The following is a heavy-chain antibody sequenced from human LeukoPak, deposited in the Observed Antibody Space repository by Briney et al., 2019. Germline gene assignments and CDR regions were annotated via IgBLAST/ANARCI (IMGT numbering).Heavy chain of an antibody. Sequence: ASVKVSCKASGYTFTGYYMHWVRQAPGQGLEWMGWINPNSGGTNYAQKFQGRVTMTRDTSISTAYMELSRLRSDDTAVYYCARDLYGSGSYYKYYFDYWGQGTLVTVSS. D-gene: IGHD3-10*01. CDR1: GYTFTGYY. V-gene: IGHV1-2*02. CDR3: ARDLYGSGSYYKYYFDY. J-gene: IGHJ4*02. CDR2: INPNSGGT.